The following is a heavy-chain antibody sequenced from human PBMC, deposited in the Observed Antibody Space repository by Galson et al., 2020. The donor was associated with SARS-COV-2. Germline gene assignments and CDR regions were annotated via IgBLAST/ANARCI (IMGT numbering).Heavy chain of an antibody. CDR1: AASINSHY. V-gene: IGHV4-59*11. CDR3: AGLRFYFRPYYWLDV. Sequence: SETLSPTCTVAAASINSHYCSCIRQPPGKGLEWIGYIYHSGTTTYNPSLKRQVTISIATSKNQFSLRLSSVTAADTAVYYGAGLRFYFRPYYWLDVWGQGTTVTVSS. CDR2: IYHSGTT. D-gene: IGHD1-26*01. J-gene: IGHJ6*02.